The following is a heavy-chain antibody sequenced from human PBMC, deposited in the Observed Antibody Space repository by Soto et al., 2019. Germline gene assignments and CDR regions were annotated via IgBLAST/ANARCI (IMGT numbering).Heavy chain of an antibody. CDR2: IYYGGST. Sequence: QVQLQQSGPGLVKPSETLSLTCTVSGGSISSYYWSWIRQPPGQGLEWIGYIYYGGSTNYNPSLKSRVTISVDTSKNQYSLKLSPVTAADTAVYYWARDRVAAAGSWFDPWGQGTLVTVSS. D-gene: IGHD6-13*01. CDR1: GGSISSYY. J-gene: IGHJ5*02. V-gene: IGHV4-59*01. CDR3: ARDRVAAAGSWFDP.